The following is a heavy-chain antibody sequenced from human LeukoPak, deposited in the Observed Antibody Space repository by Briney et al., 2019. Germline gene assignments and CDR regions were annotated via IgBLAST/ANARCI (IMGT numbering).Heavy chain of an antibody. CDR1: GFPFSIYV. CDR3: ALLAVASDFDY. Sequence: GGSLRLSCAVSGFPFSIYVMNWVRQAPGKGLEWVSNIGSSGTTIYYADSVKGRFSISRDNAKNSLYLQMNSLRVEDTAVYYCALLAVASDFDYWGQGALVTVSS. V-gene: IGHV3-48*03. D-gene: IGHD6-19*01. J-gene: IGHJ4*02. CDR2: IGSSGTTI.